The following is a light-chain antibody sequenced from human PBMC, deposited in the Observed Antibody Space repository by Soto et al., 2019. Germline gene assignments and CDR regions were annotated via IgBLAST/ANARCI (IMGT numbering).Light chain of an antibody. V-gene: IGKV1-5*01. CDR3: QQYNSYSRT. J-gene: IGKJ1*01. CDR2: DAS. CDR1: QSISSW. Sequence: IQITQSPFTLSASVGDRVTITWRASQSISSWLAWYQQKPGKAPKLLIYDASSLESGVPSRFSGSGSGTEFTLTISSLQPDDFATYYCQQYNSYSRTFGQGTKVDIK.